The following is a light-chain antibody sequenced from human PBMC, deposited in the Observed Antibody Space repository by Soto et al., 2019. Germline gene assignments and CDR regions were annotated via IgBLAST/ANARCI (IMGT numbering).Light chain of an antibody. Sequence: QSVLTQPPSASGSPGQSVAISCTGTSSDVGGYNFVSWYQQHPGKAPKLMIYEVTKRPSGVPDRFSGSKSGNTASLTVSWLQAEDEADYYCCSYAGNNIYVFGTGTKVTVL. CDR1: SSDVGGYNF. CDR2: EVT. CDR3: CSYAGNNIYV. J-gene: IGLJ1*01. V-gene: IGLV2-8*01.